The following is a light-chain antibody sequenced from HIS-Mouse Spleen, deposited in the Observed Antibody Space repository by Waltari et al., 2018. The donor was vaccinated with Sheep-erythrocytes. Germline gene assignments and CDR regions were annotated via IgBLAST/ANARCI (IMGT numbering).Light chain of an antibody. CDR3: QQYGSSPWP. CDR2: GAS. V-gene: IGKV3-20*01. Sequence: EIVLTQSPGTLSLSPGERATLPCRASQSVSSSYLAWYQQKPGQAPRLLIYGASSRATGIPDRFSGSEAGTDFTLTISRLEPEDFAVYYCQQYGSSPWPFGQGTKVEIK. CDR1: QSVSSSY. J-gene: IGKJ1*01.